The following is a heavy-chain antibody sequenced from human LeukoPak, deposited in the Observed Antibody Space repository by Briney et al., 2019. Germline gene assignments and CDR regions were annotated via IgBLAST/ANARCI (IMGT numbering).Heavy chain of an antibody. Sequence: ETGGSLRLSCAASGFTFSNAWMSWVRQAPGKGLEWVGRIKSRTDGGTTDYGAPVKGRFTISRDDSKNTLYLQMNSLKTEDTAVYYCTTDITIFGVVTPGGYWGQGTLVTVSS. V-gene: IGHV3-15*01. CDR2: IKSRTDGGTT. CDR1: GFTFSNAW. D-gene: IGHD3-3*01. CDR3: TTDITIFGVVTPGGY. J-gene: IGHJ4*02.